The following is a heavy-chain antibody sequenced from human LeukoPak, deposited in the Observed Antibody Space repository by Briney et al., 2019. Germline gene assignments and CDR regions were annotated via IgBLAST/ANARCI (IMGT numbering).Heavy chain of an antibody. V-gene: IGHV3-74*01. Sequence: GGSLRLSCAASGFIFSDYWMHWVCQAPGKGLVWVSRINTDGGFTRYADSVQGRFIISRDTAKNTLFLQMNSLRADDTAVYYCAREAKVGGALQYWGQGILVTVSS. CDR3: AREAKVGGALQY. CDR2: INTDGGFT. CDR1: GFIFSDYW. D-gene: IGHD1-26*01. J-gene: IGHJ4*02.